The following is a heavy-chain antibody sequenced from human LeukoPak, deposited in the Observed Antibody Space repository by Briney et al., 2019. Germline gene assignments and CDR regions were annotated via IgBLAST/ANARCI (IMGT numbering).Heavy chain of an antibody. CDR3: ARELNYDSSGYYFDY. CDR1: GYTFTVYF. Sequence: GASVKVSCKASGYTFTVYFMHWVRQAPGQGLEWMGWINHSSGGTNYAQKFQGRVTMTRDTSISTAYMELSRLRSDDTAVYYCARELNYDSSGYYFDYWGQGTLVTVSS. V-gene: IGHV1-2*02. CDR2: INHSSGGT. J-gene: IGHJ4*02. D-gene: IGHD3-22*01.